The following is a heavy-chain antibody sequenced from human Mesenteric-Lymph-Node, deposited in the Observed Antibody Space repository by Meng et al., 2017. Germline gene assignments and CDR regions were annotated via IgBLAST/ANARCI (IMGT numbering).Heavy chain of an antibody. CDR1: GGSISRGDYY. V-gene: IGHV4-30-4*01. Sequence: QLQSSHPVLVKASRRLCLTCTVSGGSISRGDYYWSWIRQPTGKGLEWIGCIYSTGSTYYNPSLKGRVTRSVDTSKNQFSLNLSSVTAADTAVYYCARGQRSYSGSYPEWFDPWGQGTLVTVSS. D-gene: IGHD1-26*01. J-gene: IGHJ5*02. CDR2: IYSTGST. CDR3: ARGQRSYSGSYPEWFDP.